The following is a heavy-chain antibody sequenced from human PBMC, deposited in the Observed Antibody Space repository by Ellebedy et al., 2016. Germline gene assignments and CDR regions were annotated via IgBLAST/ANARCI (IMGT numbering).Heavy chain of an antibody. Sequence: GGSLRLSCAASGFTFSSYAMIWVRQAPGKGLEWVSTISGSGGSTYYADSVKGRFTISRDNAKNSLYLQMNSLRAEDTAVYYCAREKVGASHFDYWGQGTLVTVSS. J-gene: IGHJ4*02. CDR3: AREKVGASHFDY. V-gene: IGHV3-23*01. CDR2: ISGSGGST. D-gene: IGHD1-26*01. CDR1: GFTFSSYA.